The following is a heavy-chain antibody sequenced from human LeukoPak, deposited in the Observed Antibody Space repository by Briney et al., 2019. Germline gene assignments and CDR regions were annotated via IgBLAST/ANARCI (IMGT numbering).Heavy chain of an antibody. Sequence: PSETLSLTCTVSGGSISSYYWSWIRQPAGKGLEWIGRIYTSGSTNYNPSLKSRVTMSVDTSKDQFSLKLSSVTAADTAVYYRAREITYYYDSSGYLTFDYWGQGTLVTVSS. CDR1: GGSISSYY. CDR3: AREITYYYDSSGYLTFDY. J-gene: IGHJ4*02. D-gene: IGHD3-22*01. CDR2: IYTSGST. V-gene: IGHV4-4*07.